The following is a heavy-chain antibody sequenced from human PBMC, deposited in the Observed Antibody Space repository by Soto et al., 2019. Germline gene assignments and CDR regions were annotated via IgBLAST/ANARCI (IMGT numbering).Heavy chain of an antibody. CDR3: ARGYCSSTSCRHNWFDP. Sequence: ASVKVSCKASGGTFSSYAISWVRQAPGQGLEWMGGIIPIFGTANYAQKFQGRVTITADESTSTAYMELSSLRSEDTAVYYCARGYCSSTSCRHNWFDPWGQGTLVTVSS. CDR1: GGTFSSYA. J-gene: IGHJ5*02. CDR2: IIPIFGTA. D-gene: IGHD2-2*01. V-gene: IGHV1-69*13.